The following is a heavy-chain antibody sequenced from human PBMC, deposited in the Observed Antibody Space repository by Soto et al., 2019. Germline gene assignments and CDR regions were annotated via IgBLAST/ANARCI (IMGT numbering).Heavy chain of an antibody. CDR2: INGGKGNT. V-gene: IGHV1-3*01. CDR1: GYNFTSYA. CDR3: ARDGPQPASGWTDYFDY. D-gene: IGHD6-19*01. J-gene: IGHJ4*02. Sequence: GASVKVSCKASGYNFTSYAMHWVRQAPGQSLEWMGWINGGKGNTKYSQKFQDRVTITRDTSASTAYMELSSLRSEDTAVYYCARDGPQPASGWTDYFDYWGQGTLVTVSS.